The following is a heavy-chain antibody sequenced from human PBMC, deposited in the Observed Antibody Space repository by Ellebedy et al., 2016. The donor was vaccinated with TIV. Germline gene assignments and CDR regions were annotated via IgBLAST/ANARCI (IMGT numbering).Heavy chain of an antibody. D-gene: IGHD1-1*01. CDR3: AKRYRSYFDY. Sequence: GESLKISCAASGFTFSNYAMSWVRQAPGKGLEWVSALGGSSENTYYADSVQGRFTISRDNSKNTLYLQMNSLREGDTAVYYCAKRYRSYFDYWGQGTLVTVSS. CDR1: GFTFSNYA. CDR2: LGGSSENT. V-gene: IGHV3-23*01. J-gene: IGHJ4*02.